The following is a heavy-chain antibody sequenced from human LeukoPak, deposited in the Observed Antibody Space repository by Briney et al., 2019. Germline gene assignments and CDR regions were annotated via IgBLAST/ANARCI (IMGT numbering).Heavy chain of an antibody. J-gene: IGHJ3*02. D-gene: IGHD3-22*01. Sequence: GAALQISCQGSGYSFTSYWIGWVRQLPGKGLEWMGIIYPGDSDTRYSPSFQGQVTISADKSISTAYLQWSSLKASDTAMYYCARHYYYDSTGSYAFDIWGQGTMVTVSS. V-gene: IGHV5-51*01. CDR3: ARHYYYDSTGSYAFDI. CDR2: IYPGDSDT. CDR1: GYSFTSYW.